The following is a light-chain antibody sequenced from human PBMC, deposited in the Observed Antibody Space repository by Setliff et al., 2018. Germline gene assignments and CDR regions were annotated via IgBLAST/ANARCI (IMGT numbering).Light chain of an antibody. CDR2: EVS. Sequence: QSALAQPASVSGSPGQSITISCTGTSSDVGDYKYVSWYQQLPGKAPKLIIFEVSNRPSGIPNRFSGSKSGNTASLSISGLQAEDEADYYCGSYTSLSTRVFGTGTKGTVL. J-gene: IGLJ1*01. CDR1: SSDVGDYKY. CDR3: GSYTSLSTRV. V-gene: IGLV2-14*01.